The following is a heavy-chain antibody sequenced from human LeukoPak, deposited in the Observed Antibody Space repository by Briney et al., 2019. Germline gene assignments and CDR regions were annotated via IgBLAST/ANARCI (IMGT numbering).Heavy chain of an antibody. D-gene: IGHD3-10*01. CDR2: ISGSGGST. J-gene: IGHJ4*02. CDR1: GFTFSSYA. V-gene: IGHV3-23*01. Sequence: SGGSLRLSCAASGFTFSSYAMSWVRQAPGKGLEWVSAISGSGGSTYYADSVKGRFTISRDNSKNTLYLQMNSLRAEDTAVYYCAKVHYYYGSGSTGGYFDYWGQGTLVTVSS. CDR3: AKVHYYYGSGSTGGYFDY.